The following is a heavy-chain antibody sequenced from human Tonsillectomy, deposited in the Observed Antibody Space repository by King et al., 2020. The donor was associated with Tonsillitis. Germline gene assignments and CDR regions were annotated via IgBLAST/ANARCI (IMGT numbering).Heavy chain of an antibody. Sequence: VQLQESGPGLVKPSQTLSLTCTVSGGSISSGSYYWSWIRPHPGKGLEWIGYIYYSGSTYYNPSLKSRVTISVDTSKNQFSLKLSSVTAADTAVYYFARYTVVIPYFDYWGQGTLVTVSS. CDR3: ARYTVVIPYFDY. CDR2: IYYSGST. D-gene: IGHD4-23*01. V-gene: IGHV4-31*03. CDR1: GGSISSGSYY. J-gene: IGHJ4*02.